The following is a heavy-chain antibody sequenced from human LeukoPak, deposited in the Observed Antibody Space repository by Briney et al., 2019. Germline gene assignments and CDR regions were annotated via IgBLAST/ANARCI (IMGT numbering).Heavy chain of an antibody. Sequence: PGRSLRLSCAASGFAFSSYGMHWVRQAPGKGLEWVAVISYDGSNKYYADSVKGRFTISRDNSKNTLYLQMNSLRAEDTAVYYCAKDLGTGRELPTCHKYYYYGMDVWGQGTTVTVSS. CDR1: GFAFSSYG. CDR2: ISYDGSNK. D-gene: IGHD1-26*01. CDR3: AKDLGTGRELPTCHKYYYYGMDV. J-gene: IGHJ6*02. V-gene: IGHV3-30*18.